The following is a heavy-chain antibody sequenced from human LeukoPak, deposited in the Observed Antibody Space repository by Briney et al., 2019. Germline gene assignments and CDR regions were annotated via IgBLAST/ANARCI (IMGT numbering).Heavy chain of an antibody. CDR2: IYYSGST. V-gene: IGHV4-31*03. J-gene: IGHJ4*02. Sequence: SETLSLTCTVSGGSISSGGYYWSWIRQHPGKGLEWIGYIYYSGSTYYNPSLKSRVTISVDTSMNQFSLKLSSVTAADTAVYYCAREVAAKGGKGFDYWGQGTLVTVSS. D-gene: IGHD2-15*01. CDR1: GGSISSGGYY. CDR3: AREVAAKGGKGFDY.